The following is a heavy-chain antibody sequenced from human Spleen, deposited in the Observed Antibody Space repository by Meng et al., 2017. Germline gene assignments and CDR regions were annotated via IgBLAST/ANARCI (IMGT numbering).Heavy chain of an antibody. J-gene: IGHJ5*02. CDR2: IIPIFGTA. Sequence: VRLVQSGAEVKKPGSAVKVSCKASGGTFSSYAISWVRQAPGQGLEWMGGIIPIFGTANYAQKFQGRVTITADESTSTAYMELSSLRSEDTAVYYCARIYCSSTSCYNWFDPWGQGTLVTVSS. CDR1: GGTFSSYA. D-gene: IGHD2-2*01. V-gene: IGHV1-69*01. CDR3: ARIYCSSTSCYNWFDP.